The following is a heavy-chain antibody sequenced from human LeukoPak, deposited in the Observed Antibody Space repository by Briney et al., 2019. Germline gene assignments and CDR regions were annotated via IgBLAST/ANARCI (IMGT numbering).Heavy chain of an antibody. CDR3: AKDYGSQQLFHLFDY. CDR1: GFTFSRYG. D-gene: IGHD6-13*01. V-gene: IGHV3-33*06. Sequence: GGSLRLSCAASGFTFSRYGMHWVRQAPGKGLEWVAIISYDGSNKYYADSAKGRFTISRDNSKYTLYLQMNSLRAEDTAVYYCAKDYGSQQLFHLFDYWGQGTLVTVSS. J-gene: IGHJ4*02. CDR2: ISYDGSNK.